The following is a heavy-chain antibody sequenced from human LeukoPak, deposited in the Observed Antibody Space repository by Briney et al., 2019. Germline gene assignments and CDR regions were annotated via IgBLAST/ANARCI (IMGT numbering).Heavy chain of an antibody. CDR3: VREYCSGDRCYSSYYGMDV. Sequence: GGSLRLSCAASGFTLSDYYMGWIRQAPGKGLEWISYISPRSTDTNCADSVKGRFTISRDNAKNSLYLEMNSLRAEDTAVFYCVREYCSGDRCYSSYYGMDVWGQGTTVTVSS. CDR1: GFTLSDYY. V-gene: IGHV3-11*06. D-gene: IGHD2-15*01. CDR2: ISPRSTDT. J-gene: IGHJ6*02.